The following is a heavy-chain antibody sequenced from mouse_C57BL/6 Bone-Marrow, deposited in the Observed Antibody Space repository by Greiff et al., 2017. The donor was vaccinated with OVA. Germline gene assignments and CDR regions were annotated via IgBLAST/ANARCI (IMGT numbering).Heavy chain of an antibody. J-gene: IGHJ2*01. CDR1: GFTFSDYY. CDR3: ARGLLLDY. D-gene: IGHD2-10*01. CDR2: ISNGGGST. Sequence: EVKVEESGGGLVQPGGSLKLSCAASGFTFSDYYMYWVRQTPEKRLEWVAYISNGGGSTYYPDTVKGRFTISRDNAKNTLYLQMSRLKSEDTAMYYCARGLLLDYWGQGTTLTVSS. V-gene: IGHV5-12*01.